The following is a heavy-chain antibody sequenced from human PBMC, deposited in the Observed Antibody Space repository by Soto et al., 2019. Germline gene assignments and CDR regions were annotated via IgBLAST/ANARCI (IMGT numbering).Heavy chain of an antibody. CDR2: IIPILGSA. Sequence: QVQLLQSGAEVKKPGSSVKVSCKASGGTLSNYAISWVRQAPGQGLEWMGGIIPILGSANYAQKFQDRVTITADESTRTTYMELSSLRSEDAAVYFCASRERVDACDVWGQGTMVTVSS. D-gene: IGHD1-26*01. CDR1: GGTLSNYA. CDR3: ASRERVDACDV. J-gene: IGHJ3*01. V-gene: IGHV1-69*01.